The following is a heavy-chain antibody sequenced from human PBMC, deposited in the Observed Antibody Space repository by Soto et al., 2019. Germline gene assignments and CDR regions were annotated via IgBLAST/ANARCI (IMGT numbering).Heavy chain of an antibody. CDR2: IYYSGST. D-gene: IGHD6-19*01. J-gene: IGHJ5*02. CDR3: ARGYSSGWKFDP. Sequence: SETLSLTCTVSGGSISSSSYYWGWIRQPPGKGLEWIGSIYYSGSTYYNPSLKSRVTISVDTSKNQFSPKLSSVTAADTAVYYCARGYSSGWKFDPWGQGTLVTVSS. V-gene: IGHV4-39*01. CDR1: GGSISSSSYY.